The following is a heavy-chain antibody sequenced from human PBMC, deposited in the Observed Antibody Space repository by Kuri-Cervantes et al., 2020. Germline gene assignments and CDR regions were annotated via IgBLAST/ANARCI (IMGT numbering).Heavy chain of an antibody. CDR1: GFTFSDYY. Sequence: SETLSLTCAASGFTFSDYYMSWIRQPPGKGLEWIGYIYYSGSTNYNPSLKSRVTISVDTSKTQFSLKLSSVTAADTAIYYCARLYRSGWYYFDYWGQGTLVTVSS. CDR3: ARLYRSGWYYFDY. CDR2: IYYSGST. J-gene: IGHJ4*02. V-gene: IGHV4-59*08. D-gene: IGHD6-19*01.